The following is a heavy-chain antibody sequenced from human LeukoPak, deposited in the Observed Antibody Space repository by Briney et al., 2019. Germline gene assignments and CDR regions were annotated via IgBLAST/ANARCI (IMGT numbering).Heavy chain of an antibody. D-gene: IGHD3-22*01. J-gene: IGHJ4*02. V-gene: IGHV3-7*01. CDR2: IKYDGTHK. Sequence: GGSLRLSCVASGISFSSYWMAWVRQAPGKGLEWVANIKYDGTHKFYADSVKGRFTISRDNAKNSLFLEMNSLRADDTAVYFCAPPHDSSGNDWGQGTLVTVSS. CDR3: APPHDSSGND. CDR1: GISFSSYW.